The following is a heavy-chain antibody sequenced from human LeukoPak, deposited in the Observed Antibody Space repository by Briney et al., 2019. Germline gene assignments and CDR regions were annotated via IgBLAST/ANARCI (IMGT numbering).Heavy chain of an antibody. CDR1: GFTFSSYS. CDR2: ISSSSSYI. J-gene: IGHJ5*02. Sequence: GGSLRLSCAASGFTFSSYSMNWVRQAPGKGLEWVSSISSSSSYIYYADSVKGRFTISRDNAKNSLYLQMNSLRAEDTSVYYCARGLATVTTGYWFDPWGQGTLATVSS. D-gene: IGHD4-17*01. CDR3: ARGLATVTTGYWFDP. V-gene: IGHV3-21*01.